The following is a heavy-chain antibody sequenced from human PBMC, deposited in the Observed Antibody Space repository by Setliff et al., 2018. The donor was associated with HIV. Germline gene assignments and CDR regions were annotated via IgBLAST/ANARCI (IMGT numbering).Heavy chain of an antibody. CDR2: INHSGST. J-gene: IGHJ4*01. V-gene: IGHV4-34*01. D-gene: IGHD6-13*01. CDR3: ARDEGRATGSWWDQSASWYLDY. CDR1: GGSFSGYF. Sequence: PSETLSLTCAVYGGSFSGYFWSWFRQPPGRGLEWIGQINHSGSTNYNASLKSRVTISVDTSENQFSLTVNSVTAADTAMYFCARDEGRATGSWWDQSASWYLDYWGHGILVTVSS.